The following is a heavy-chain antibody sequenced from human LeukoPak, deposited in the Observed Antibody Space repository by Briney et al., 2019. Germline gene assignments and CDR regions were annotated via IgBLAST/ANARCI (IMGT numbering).Heavy chain of an antibody. D-gene: IGHD5-24*01. V-gene: IGHV3-30-3*01. J-gene: IGHJ3*02. Sequence: PGGSLSLSCAASGFTFSSYAMHWVRQAPGKGLEWVAVISYDGSNKYYADSVKGRFTISRDNSKNTLYLQMNSLRAEDTAVYYCARGGAGDGYNWEAFDIWGQGTMVTVSS. CDR1: GFTFSSYA. CDR2: ISYDGSNK. CDR3: ARGGAGDGYNWEAFDI.